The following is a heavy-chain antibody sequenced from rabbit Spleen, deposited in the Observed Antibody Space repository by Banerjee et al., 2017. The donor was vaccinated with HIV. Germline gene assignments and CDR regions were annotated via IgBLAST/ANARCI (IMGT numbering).Heavy chain of an antibody. CDR2: IANGDGST. D-gene: IGHD1-1*01. CDR3: ARDLIGVIGWNFNL. J-gene: IGHJ4*01. Sequence: QQQVVESGGGLVKPGASLTLTCTASGFDFSSNAMCWVRQAPGKGPEWIACIANGDGSTYYASWVNGRFSISRSTSLNTVTLQMTSLTAADTATYFCARDLIGVIGWNFNLWGPGTLVTVS. CDR1: GFDFSSNA. V-gene: IGHV1S47*01.